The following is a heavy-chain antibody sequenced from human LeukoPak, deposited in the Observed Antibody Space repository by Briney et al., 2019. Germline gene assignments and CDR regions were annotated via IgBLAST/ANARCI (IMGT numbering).Heavy chain of an antibody. Sequence: SVKVSCKASGGTFSSYAISWVRQAPGQGLEWMGRIIPIFGIANYAQKFQGRVTITADKSTGTAYMELSSLRSEDTAVYYCAHIGVGDYDYGMDVWGQGTTVTVSS. J-gene: IGHJ6*02. V-gene: IGHV1-69*04. CDR2: IIPIFGIA. D-gene: IGHD2-2*01. CDR1: GGTFSSYA. CDR3: AHIGVGDYDYGMDV.